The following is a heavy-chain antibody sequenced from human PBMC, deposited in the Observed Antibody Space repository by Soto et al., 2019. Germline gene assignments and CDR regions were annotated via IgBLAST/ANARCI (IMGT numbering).Heavy chain of an antibody. V-gene: IGHV4-31*03. Sequence: QVQLQESVPGLVKPYQTLSLTCPVSGGSISSVDYYWSWIRQHPGKGLEWIGYIRYGGRTYYEPSLKSRVTISVDTSKNEIALNLRSVTAADTAVYYCARNSHLGDLSLGYWGQGTLVTVSS. CDR3: ARNSHLGDLSLGY. CDR2: IRYGGRT. J-gene: IGHJ4*02. D-gene: IGHD3-16*02. CDR1: GGSISSVDYY.